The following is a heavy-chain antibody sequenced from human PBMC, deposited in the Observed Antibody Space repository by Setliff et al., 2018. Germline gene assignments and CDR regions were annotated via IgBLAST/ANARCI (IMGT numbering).Heavy chain of an antibody. Sequence: GGSLRLSCAASGFTFTTYAMHWVRQAPGKGLEWVTVISYEGSTKHYADSVKGRFTISRDNSKNTLYLQMNSLRAEDTAMYYCARDGASFFWSSGLRGGDYMDVWGKGTTVTSP. D-gene: IGHD3-3*01. V-gene: IGHV3-30*01. CDR2: ISYEGSTK. CDR1: GFTFTTYA. J-gene: IGHJ6*03. CDR3: ARDGASFFWSSGLRGGDYMDV.